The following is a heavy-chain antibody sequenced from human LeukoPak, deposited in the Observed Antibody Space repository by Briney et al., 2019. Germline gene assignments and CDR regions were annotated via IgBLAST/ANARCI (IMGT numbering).Heavy chain of an antibody. J-gene: IGHJ4*02. D-gene: IGHD2-2*02. CDR1: EYTFTGYY. V-gene: IGHV1-2*02. CDR2: INPNSGGT. CDR3: ARARRRYCSSTSCYNEGLDY. Sequence: ASVKVSCKASEYTFTGYYMHWVRQAPGQGLEWMGWINPNSGGTNYAQKFQGRVTMTRDTSISTAYMELSRLRSDDTAVYYCARARRRYCSSTSCYNEGLDYWGQGTLVTVSS.